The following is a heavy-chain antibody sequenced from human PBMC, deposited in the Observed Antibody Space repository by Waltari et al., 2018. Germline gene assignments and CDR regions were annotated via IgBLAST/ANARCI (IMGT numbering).Heavy chain of an antibody. V-gene: IGHV1-8*01. CDR2: MNPNSGNT. J-gene: IGHJ6*03. CDR3: ARGPYDSSGYRLTYYYYMDV. D-gene: IGHD3-22*01. Sequence: QVQLVQSGAEVKKPGASVKVSCKASGYMFTSFDINWVRQATGQGLEWMGWMNPNSGNTGYVQKFQGRVTMTRNTSISTAYMELSSLRSEDTAVYYCARGPYDSSGYRLTYYYYMDVWGKGTTVTVSS. CDR1: GYMFTSFD.